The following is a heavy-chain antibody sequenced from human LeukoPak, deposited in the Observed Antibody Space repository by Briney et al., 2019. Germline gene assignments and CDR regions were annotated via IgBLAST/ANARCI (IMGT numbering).Heavy chain of an antibody. Sequence: ASVEVSCKASGYTFTGHDINWVRQATGQGLEWMGWVTPNSGNARYAQKFQGRVTMTRNTSISTAYMELSSLRLEDTAVYFCARLGSSWYGGVDPWGQGTLVTVSS. J-gene: IGHJ5*02. CDR2: VTPNSGNA. CDR3: ARLGSSWYGGVDP. CDR1: GYTFTGHD. D-gene: IGHD6-13*01. V-gene: IGHV1-8*01.